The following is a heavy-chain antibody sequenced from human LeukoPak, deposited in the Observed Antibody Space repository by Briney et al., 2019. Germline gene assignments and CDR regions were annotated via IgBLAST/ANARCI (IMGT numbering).Heavy chain of an antibody. Sequence: PSEALSLTCAVSGYSISSGHYWGWFRQPPGKGLEWLASIYHDGNTYYNPSLRSRVTISLDTSNNQSSLQLTSVTAADTALYYCARATLAGYTRGWSLGASDIWGQGTKVTVSP. CDR2: IYHDGNT. D-gene: IGHD6-19*01. CDR3: ARATLAGYTRGWSLGASDI. J-gene: IGHJ3*02. CDR1: GYSISSGHY. V-gene: IGHV4-38-2*01.